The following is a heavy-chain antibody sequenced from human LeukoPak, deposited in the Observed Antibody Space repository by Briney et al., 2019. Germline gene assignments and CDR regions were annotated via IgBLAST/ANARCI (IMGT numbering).Heavy chain of an antibody. D-gene: IGHD3-22*01. J-gene: IGHJ4*02. CDR3: ARDRALYYYDSSGYYYFDY. Sequence: GGSLRLSCATSGFTFSSYAMSWVRQAPGKGLEWVSYISSSSSYIYYADSVKGRFTISRDNAKNSLYLQMNSLRAEDTAVYYCARDRALYYYDSSGYYYFDYWGQGTLVTVSS. V-gene: IGHV3-21*01. CDR2: ISSSSSYI. CDR1: GFTFSSYA.